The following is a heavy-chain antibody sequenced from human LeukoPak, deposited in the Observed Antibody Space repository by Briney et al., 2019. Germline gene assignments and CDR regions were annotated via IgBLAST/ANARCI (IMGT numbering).Heavy chain of an antibody. V-gene: IGHV3-74*01. J-gene: IGHJ4*02. D-gene: IGHD1-26*01. CDR3: ARDVWELLNY. CDR1: GFTFSNYW. Sequence: GGSLRLSCAASGFTFSNYWMHWVRQAPGKGLVWVSRINEGGSVTDYADSVKGRFTISRDNAKNSLYLQMNSLRAEDTAVYYCARDVWELLNYWGQGTLVTVSS. CDR2: INEGGSVT.